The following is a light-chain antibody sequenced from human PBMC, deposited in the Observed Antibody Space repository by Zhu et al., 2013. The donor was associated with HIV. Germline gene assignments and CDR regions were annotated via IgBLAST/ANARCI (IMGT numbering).Light chain of an antibody. V-gene: IGKV1-39*01. Sequence: DIQMTQSPSSLSASVGDRVTITCRASQSISSYLNWYQQKPGKAPKLLIYGASSLQSGVPSRFSGSGSGTDFTLTISSLQPEDFATYFCQQSYDNPYTFGGRDPGGDQT. J-gene: IGKJ4*01. CDR1: QSISSY. CDR2: GAS. CDR3: QQSYDNPYT.